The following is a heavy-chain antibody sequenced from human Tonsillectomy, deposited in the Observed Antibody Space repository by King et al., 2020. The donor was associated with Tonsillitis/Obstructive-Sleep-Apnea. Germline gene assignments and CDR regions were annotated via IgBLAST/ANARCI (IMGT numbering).Heavy chain of an antibody. J-gene: IGHJ4*02. CDR3: ARDSMSHYYDSSGYYTFNY. V-gene: IGHV1-18*01. D-gene: IGHD3-22*01. Sequence: QLVQSGAEVKKPGASVKVSCKASGYTFTNYGISWVRQAPGQGLEWMAWISAHNGHTNYAQKLQGRVTMTTDTSTSTAYMELRNLRSDDTAVYYCARDSMSHYYDSSGYYTFNYWGQGTLVTVSA. CDR1: GYTFTNYG. CDR2: ISAHNGHT.